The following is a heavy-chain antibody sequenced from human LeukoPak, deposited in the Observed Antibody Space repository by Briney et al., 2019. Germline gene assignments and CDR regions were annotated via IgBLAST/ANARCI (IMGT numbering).Heavy chain of an antibody. D-gene: IGHD2-2*01. CDR2: VSPSSNYV. CDR1: XFIFRSYS. V-gene: IGHV3-21*01. CDR3: SRGRGCSSTFCYPDY. J-gene: IGHJ4*02. Sequence: KPGGSLRLSCAGSXFIFRSYSMNWVRQAPGKGLEWVSSVSPSSNYVYYADSVKGRFSISRDNAKNSLYLQMNSLRAEDTAVYYCSRGRGCSSTFCYPDYWGQGTLVTVSS.